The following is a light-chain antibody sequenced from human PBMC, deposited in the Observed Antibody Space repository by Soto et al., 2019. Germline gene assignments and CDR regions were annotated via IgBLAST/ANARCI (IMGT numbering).Light chain of an antibody. CDR2: GAS. J-gene: IGKJ1*01. CDR3: LQHSNFPLT. V-gene: IGKV1-17*01. Sequence: QSPSVGDTVTITCRASQDVRSDLGWYQQKPGKAPQRLISGASSLQRGVPSRFSGSGSGTEFTLTIARLQPEDFTTYYCLQHSNFPLTFGQWNTV. CDR1: QDVRSD.